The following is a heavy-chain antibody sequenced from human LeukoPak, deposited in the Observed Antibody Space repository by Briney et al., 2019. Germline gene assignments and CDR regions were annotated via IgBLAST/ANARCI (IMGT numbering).Heavy chain of an antibody. J-gene: IGHJ4*02. V-gene: IGHV3-7*01. CDR1: GIIVSTNY. D-gene: IGHD5-18*01. CDR3: ARDLAYSRLDY. Sequence: GGSLRLSCAASGIIVSTNYMSWVRQAPGKGLEWVASINPDGNKKYSADSVKGRFTISRDNAENSLYLQMNSLRVEDTAFYYCARDLAYSRLDYWGQGMLVTVSS. CDR2: INPDGNKK.